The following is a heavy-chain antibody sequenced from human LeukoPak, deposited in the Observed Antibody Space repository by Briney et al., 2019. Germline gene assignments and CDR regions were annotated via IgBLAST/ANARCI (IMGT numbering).Heavy chain of an antibody. CDR3: ARNFKYYDFWSGYYTGEVDY. V-gene: IGHV1-8*01. J-gene: IGHJ4*02. Sequence: GASVKVSCKASGYTFTSYDINWVRQATGQGLEWMGWMNPNSGNTGYAQKFQGRVTMTTDTSTSTAYMELRSLRSDDTAVYYCARNFKYYDFWSGYYTGEVDYWGQGTLVTVSS. CDR2: MNPNSGNT. CDR1: GYTFTSYD. D-gene: IGHD3-3*01.